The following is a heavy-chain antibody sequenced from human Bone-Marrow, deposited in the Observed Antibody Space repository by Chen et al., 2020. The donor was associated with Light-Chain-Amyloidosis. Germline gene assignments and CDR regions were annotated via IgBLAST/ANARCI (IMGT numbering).Heavy chain of an antibody. J-gene: IGHJ4*02. CDR2: IYPDDSVA. V-gene: IGHV5-51*01. Sequence: EVQLEQSGPEVKKPGESLKISCKGSGYTFPNYWIGWVRQMPGKGLEWMGVIYPDDSVARYGPSCEGQVTISADKSITTAYLQWRSLKASDTAMYYCARRRDGYNFDYWGQGTLVTVSS. D-gene: IGHD5-12*01. CDR1: GYTFPNYW. CDR3: ARRRDGYNFDY.